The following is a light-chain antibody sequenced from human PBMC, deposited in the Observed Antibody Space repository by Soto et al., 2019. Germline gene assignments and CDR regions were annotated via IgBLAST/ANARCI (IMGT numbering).Light chain of an antibody. CDR3: QQSFSYPLT. Sequence: AIRMTQSPSSFSASTGDRVTITCRASQGISSHLALYQVKPGKAHRLMIYTASYLESGVPSRFSGSGSGTDFTLTISSLQSEDFAVYYCQQSFSYPLTFGGGTKVEIK. CDR2: TAS. CDR1: QGISSH. J-gene: IGKJ4*01. V-gene: IGKV1-8*01.